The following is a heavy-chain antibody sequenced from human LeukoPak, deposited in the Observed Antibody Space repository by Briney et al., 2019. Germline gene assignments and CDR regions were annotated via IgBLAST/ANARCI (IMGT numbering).Heavy chain of an antibody. CDR2: IIPSGGST. CDR3: ARDLEGLAYCGGDCYPGNWFDP. CDR1: GYTFTSYY. V-gene: IGHV1-46*01. J-gene: IGHJ5*02. Sequence: GASVKVSCKASGYTFTSYYMRWVRQAPGQGLGRMGIIIPSGGSTSYAQKFQGRVAMTTDTSTSTVYMEQNSLRSEDTAVYYCARDLEGLAYCGGDCYPGNWFDPWGQGTLVTVSS. D-gene: IGHD2-21*02.